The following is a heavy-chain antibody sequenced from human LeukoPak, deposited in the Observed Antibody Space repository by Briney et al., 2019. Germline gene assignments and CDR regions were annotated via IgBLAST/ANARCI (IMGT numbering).Heavy chain of an antibody. CDR1: GYTFTSYA. CDR2: IIPILGIA. CDR3: ARLGYSSSWWGDY. Sequence: VKVSCKASGYTFTSYAISWVRQAPGQGLEWMGRIIPILGIANYAQKFQGRVTITADKSTSTAYMELSSLRSEDTAVYYCARLGYSSSWWGDYWGQGTLVTVSS. V-gene: IGHV1-69*10. J-gene: IGHJ4*02. D-gene: IGHD6-13*01.